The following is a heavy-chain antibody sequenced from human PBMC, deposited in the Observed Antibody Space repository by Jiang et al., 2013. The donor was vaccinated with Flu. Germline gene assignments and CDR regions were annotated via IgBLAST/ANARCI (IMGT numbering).Heavy chain of an antibody. J-gene: IGHJ3*02. CDR3: AHSRPESYDYGGPDFDI. D-gene: IGHD4-23*01. V-gene: IGHV2-5*02. CDR2: IYWDDDK. Sequence: LIYWDDDKRYSPSLKSRLTITKDTSKNQVVLTMTNMDPVDTATYYCAHSRPESYDYGGPDFDIWGQGTMVTVSS.